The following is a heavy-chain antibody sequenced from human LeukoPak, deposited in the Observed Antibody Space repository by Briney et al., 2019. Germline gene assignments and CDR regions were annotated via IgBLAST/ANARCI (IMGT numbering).Heavy chain of an antibody. CDR3: ARGFRAFDI. J-gene: IGHJ3*02. CDR2: SRNKANSYTT. D-gene: IGHD2-21*01. CDR1: GFTFSDHY. Sequence: GGSLRLSCAASGFTFSDHYMDWVRQAPGKGLEWVGRSRNKANSYTTEYAASVKGRFTTSRDDSKNSLYLQMNSLKTEDTAVYYCARGFRAFDIWGQGTMVTVSS. V-gene: IGHV3-72*01.